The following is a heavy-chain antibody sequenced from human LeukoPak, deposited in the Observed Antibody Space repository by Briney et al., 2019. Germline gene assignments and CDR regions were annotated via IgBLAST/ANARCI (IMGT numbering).Heavy chain of an antibody. D-gene: IGHD2-15*01. CDR2: INTYNGNT. J-gene: IGHJ4*02. CDR1: GYTFTSYG. V-gene: IGHV1-18*04. Sequence: GASVKVSCKASGYTFTSYGISWVRQAPGQGLEWMGWINTYNGNTNYAQKLQGRVTMTTDTSTNTAYMELRSLRSDDTAVYYCARDNCSGGSCYYDYWGQGTLVTVSS. CDR3: ARDNCSGGSCYYDY.